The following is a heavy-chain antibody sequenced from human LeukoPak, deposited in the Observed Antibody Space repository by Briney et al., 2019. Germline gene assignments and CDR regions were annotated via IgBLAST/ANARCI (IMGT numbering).Heavy chain of an antibody. J-gene: IGHJ4*02. Sequence: SQTLSLTCTVSGGSISSGSYYWSWIRQPAGKGLEWIGRIHTSGSTNYNPSLKSRVTISVDTSKIQFSLKLSSVTAADTAVYYCARDDYDTSGYYSWGQGTLVTVSS. V-gene: IGHV4-61*02. CDR2: IHTSGST. CDR1: GGSISSGSYY. D-gene: IGHD3-22*01. CDR3: ARDDYDTSGYYS.